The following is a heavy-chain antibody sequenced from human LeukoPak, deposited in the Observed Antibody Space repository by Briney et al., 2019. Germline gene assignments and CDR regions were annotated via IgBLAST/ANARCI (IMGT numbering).Heavy chain of an antibody. CDR1: GFTFSSYW. V-gene: IGHV3-74*01. Sequence: GGSLRLSCAASGFTFSSYWMHWVRQAPGKGLVWASRINSDGSSTSYADSVKDRFTISRDNAKNTLYLQMNSLRAEDTAVYYCARASRYYGGNPLDYWGQGTLVTVSS. J-gene: IGHJ4*02. CDR2: INSDGSST. CDR3: ARASRYYGGNPLDY. D-gene: IGHD4-23*01.